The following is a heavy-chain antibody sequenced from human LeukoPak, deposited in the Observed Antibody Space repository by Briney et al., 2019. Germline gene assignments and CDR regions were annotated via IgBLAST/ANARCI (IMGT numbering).Heavy chain of an antibody. D-gene: IGHD3-10*01. CDR2: IDHWGTT. J-gene: IGHJ3*02. CDR1: GGSISSYY. Sequence: SETLSLTCTVSGGSISSYYWGWIRQSPGKGLEWIGSIDHWGTTYYSDSLKSRLTISVDTSRNQFSLRLSSVTAADTAVYFCARPFSGSGGSTAFDIWGHGTMVTVSS. CDR3: ARPFSGSGGSTAFDI. V-gene: IGHV4-59*08.